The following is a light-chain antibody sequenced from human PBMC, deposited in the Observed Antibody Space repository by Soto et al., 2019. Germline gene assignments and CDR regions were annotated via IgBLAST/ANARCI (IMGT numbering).Light chain of an antibody. CDR2: DAS. Sequence: DIQMTQSPSSLSASVGDRVTITCQARQDLNNYLNWYQQKPGKAPKLLIYDASNLETGVPPRFGASGSGTDFACPISSLQPEDIAIYDCQQYVNVPYTFGQGSKLEIK. V-gene: IGKV1-33*01. J-gene: IGKJ2*01. CDR1: QDLNNY. CDR3: QQYVNVPYT.